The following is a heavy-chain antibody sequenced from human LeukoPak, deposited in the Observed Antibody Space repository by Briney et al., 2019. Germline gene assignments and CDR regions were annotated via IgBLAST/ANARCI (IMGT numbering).Heavy chain of an antibody. CDR1: GGSISSYY. CDR3: ARGVYIAAAQYGY. CDR2: IYYSGTT. Sequence: PSETLSLTCTVSGGSISSYYWSWIRQPPGKGLEWIGYIYYSGTTNYNPSLKSRVTISVDTSKNQFSLKLHSVTAADTAVYYCARGVYIAAAQYGYWGQGTLVTVSS. J-gene: IGHJ4*02. D-gene: IGHD6-13*01. V-gene: IGHV4-59*01.